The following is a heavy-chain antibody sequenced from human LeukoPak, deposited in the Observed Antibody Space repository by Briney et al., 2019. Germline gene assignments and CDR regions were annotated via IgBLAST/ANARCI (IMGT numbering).Heavy chain of an antibody. CDR3: ARESTRVRGVMKN. J-gene: IGHJ4*02. Sequence: SETLSLTCTVSGGSISSYYWSWIRQPPGKGLEWIGFIDYSGSINYNPSLKSRATISLDTSKNQFSLRLSSVTAADTAVYYCARESTRVRGVMKNWGQGTLVTVSS. CDR1: GGSISSYY. D-gene: IGHD3-10*01. V-gene: IGHV4-59*01. CDR2: IDYSGSI.